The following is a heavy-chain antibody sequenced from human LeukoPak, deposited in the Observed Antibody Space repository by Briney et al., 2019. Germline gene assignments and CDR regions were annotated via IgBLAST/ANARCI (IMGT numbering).Heavy chain of an antibody. D-gene: IGHD1-7*01. CDR3: ATVHITGTTNWFDP. Sequence: ASVTVSCKVSGYTLTELSMHWVRQAPGKGLEWMGGFDPEDGETIYAQKFQGRVTMTEDTSTDTAYMELSSLRPEDTAVYYCATVHITGTTNWFDPWGQGTLVTVSS. V-gene: IGHV1-24*01. CDR2: FDPEDGET. CDR1: GYTLTELS. J-gene: IGHJ5*02.